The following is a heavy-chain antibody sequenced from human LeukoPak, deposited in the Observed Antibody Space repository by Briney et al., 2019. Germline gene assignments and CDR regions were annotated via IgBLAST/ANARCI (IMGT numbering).Heavy chain of an antibody. Sequence: GESLKISCQASGYSFTSSWIGWVRQMPGKGLEWMRTIFPADSDTRYSPSFQGQVTISVGKSNKTAYLQWSSLKASDTAIYYCARLSGGSPWGQGTLVTVSS. D-gene: IGHD2-15*01. CDR2: IFPADSDT. V-gene: IGHV5-51*01. CDR1: GYSFTSSW. J-gene: IGHJ5*02. CDR3: ARLSGGSP.